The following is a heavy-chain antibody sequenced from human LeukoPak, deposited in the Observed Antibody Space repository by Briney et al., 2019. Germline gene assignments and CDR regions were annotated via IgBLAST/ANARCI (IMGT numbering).Heavy chain of an antibody. J-gene: IGHJ4*02. D-gene: IGHD3-10*01. Sequence: PSETLSLTCTVSGGSISSSSYYWGWIRQPPGKGLEWIGSIYYSGSTYYNPSLKSRVTISVDTSKNQFPLKLSSVTAADTAVYYCARQETMVRGVIIPYYFDYWGQGTLVTVSS. CDR1: GGSISSSSYY. V-gene: IGHV4-39*01. CDR2: IYYSGST. CDR3: ARQETMVRGVIIPYYFDY.